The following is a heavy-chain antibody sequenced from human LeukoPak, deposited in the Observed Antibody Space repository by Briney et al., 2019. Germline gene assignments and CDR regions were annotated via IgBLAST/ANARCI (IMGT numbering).Heavy chain of an antibody. D-gene: IGHD1-20*01. Sequence: GRSLRLSCAASGFTFSSYAMHWVRQAPGKGLEWVAVISYDGSNKYYADSVKGRFTISRDNSKNTLYLQMNSLRAEDTAVYYCARDPFITGTPGYFDYWGQGTLVTVSS. V-gene: IGHV3-30*01. CDR1: GFTFSSYA. J-gene: IGHJ4*02. CDR2: ISYDGSNK. CDR3: ARDPFITGTPGYFDY.